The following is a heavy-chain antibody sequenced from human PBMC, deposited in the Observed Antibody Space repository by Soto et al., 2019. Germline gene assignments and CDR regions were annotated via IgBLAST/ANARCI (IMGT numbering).Heavy chain of an antibody. CDR2: ISYDGSNK. D-gene: IGHD2-15*01. CDR1: GFTFSSYG. V-gene: IGHV3-30*18. Sequence: GGSLRLSCAASGFTFSSYGMHWVRQAPGKGLEWVAVISYDGSNKYYADSVKGRFTISRDNSKNTLYLQMNSLRAEDTAVYYCAKDGRDCSGGSCNYYYYYYGMDVWGQGTTVTVSS. J-gene: IGHJ6*02. CDR3: AKDGRDCSGGSCNYYYYYYGMDV.